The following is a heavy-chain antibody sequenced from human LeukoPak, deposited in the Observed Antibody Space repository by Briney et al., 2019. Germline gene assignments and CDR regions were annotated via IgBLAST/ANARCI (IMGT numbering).Heavy chain of an antibody. CDR2: IYYSGST. J-gene: IGHJ4*02. D-gene: IGHD3-22*01. CDR1: GGSISSYY. CDR3: ASYSYYYDSSGYFDY. Sequence: SETLSLTCTVSGGSISSYYWSWIRQPPGKGLEWIGYIYYSGSTNYNPSLKSRVTISVDTSKNQFSLKLSSVTAADTAAYYCASYSYYYDSSGYFDYWGQGTLVTVSS. V-gene: IGHV4-59*01.